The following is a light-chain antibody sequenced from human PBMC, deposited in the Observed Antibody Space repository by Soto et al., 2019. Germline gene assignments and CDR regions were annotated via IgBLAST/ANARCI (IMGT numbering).Light chain of an antibody. CDR3: SSYTSTISLV. CDR1: SSDIGAYNY. CDR2: DVT. V-gene: IGLV2-14*01. Sequence: QSVLTQPASVSGSPGQSITISCTGTSSDIGAYNYVSWYQQHPGRAPKLLIYDVTYRSSGVSSRFSGFKSGNTASLTISGLQAEDEAYYYCSSYTSTISLVFGGGTQLTVL. J-gene: IGLJ3*02.